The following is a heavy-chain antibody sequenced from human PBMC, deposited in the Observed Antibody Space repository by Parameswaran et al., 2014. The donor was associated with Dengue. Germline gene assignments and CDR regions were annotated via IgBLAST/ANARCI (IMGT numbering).Heavy chain of an antibody. D-gene: IGHD2-2*01. CDR3: ARDRVVVVPAASYYYYGMDV. J-gene: IGHJ6*02. CDR2: INPNSGGT. V-gene: IGHV1-2*02. Sequence: WVRQAPGQGLEWMGWINPNSGGTNYAQKFQGRVTMTRDTSISTAYMELSRLRSDDTAVYYCARDRVVVVPAASYYYYGMDVWGQGTTVTVSS.